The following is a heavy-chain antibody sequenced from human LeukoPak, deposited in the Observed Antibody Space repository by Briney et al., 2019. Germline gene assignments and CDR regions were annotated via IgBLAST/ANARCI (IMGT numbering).Heavy chain of an antibody. Sequence: PSETVSLTCAVSGYSISSGYYWGWIRQPPGKGLEWIGNMYHSGSTYYNPSLKSRVTISIDTSKDQFSLKLSSVTAADTAVYYCARRRSNYNFDYWGQGTLVTVSS. CDR1: GYSISSGYY. J-gene: IGHJ4*02. D-gene: IGHD4-11*01. V-gene: IGHV4-38-2*01. CDR2: MYHSGST. CDR3: ARRRSNYNFDY.